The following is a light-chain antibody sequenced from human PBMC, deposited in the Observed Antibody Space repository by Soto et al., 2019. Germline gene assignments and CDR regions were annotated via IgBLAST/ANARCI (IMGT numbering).Light chain of an antibody. J-gene: IGLJ1*01. CDR1: SSDVGGYDY. CDR3: SSHTSGSTRV. V-gene: IGLV2-14*01. Sequence: QSVLTQPASVSGSPGQSIAISCTGTSSDVGGYDYVSWYQQQPDKAPKLMIYEVTKRPSGVSNRFSGSKSGNTASLTISWLQSEDEADYYCSSHTSGSTRVFGTGTKLTVL. CDR2: EVT.